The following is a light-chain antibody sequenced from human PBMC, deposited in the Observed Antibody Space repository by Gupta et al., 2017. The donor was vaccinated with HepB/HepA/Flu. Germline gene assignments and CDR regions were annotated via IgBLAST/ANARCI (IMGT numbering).Light chain of an antibody. Sequence: DMQMTQSPPSLSASVGDRVTITCRASQSIGNHLDWYQQKPGKAPNLLIYGSSTLQSGVPSRFSGSGSGTVFSLNITRLEPEDSATYYCLQSNITPPTFGQGTKVEVK. CDR3: LQSNITPPT. V-gene: IGKV1-39*01. CDR1: QSIGNH. CDR2: GSS. J-gene: IGKJ1*01.